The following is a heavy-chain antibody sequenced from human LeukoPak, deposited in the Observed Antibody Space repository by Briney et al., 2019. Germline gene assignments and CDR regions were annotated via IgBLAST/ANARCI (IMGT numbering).Heavy chain of an antibody. D-gene: IGHD3-22*01. J-gene: IGHJ6*02. CDR3: ARGEVVIGYYYGMDV. CDR1: GYTFTSYD. V-gene: IGHV1-8*01. CDR2: MDPNSGNT. Sequence: ASVKVSCKASGYTFTSYDINWVRQATGQGLEWMGWMDPNSGNTGYAQKFQGRVTMTRNTSISTAYMELSSLRSVDTAVYYSARGEVVIGYYYGMDVWGQGTTVTVSS.